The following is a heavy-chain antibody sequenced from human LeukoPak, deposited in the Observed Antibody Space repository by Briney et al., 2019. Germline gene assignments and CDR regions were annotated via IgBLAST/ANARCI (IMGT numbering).Heavy chain of an antibody. Sequence: GRSLRLSCAASGFTFNSYWMTCVPQAPGKGLEWVANLNPNGSHKFYADSVKGRFTLSRDNAENSVFLQMNSPRAEDTAFYYCARDAYDGSCESWGEGTLVTVSS. D-gene: IGHD3-3*01. CDR3: ARDAYDGSCES. CDR1: GFTFNSYW. CDR2: LNPNGSHK. V-gene: IGHV3-7*01. J-gene: IGHJ5*02.